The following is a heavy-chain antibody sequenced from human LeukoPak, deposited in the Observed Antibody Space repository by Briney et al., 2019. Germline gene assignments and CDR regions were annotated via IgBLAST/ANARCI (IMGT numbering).Heavy chain of an antibody. D-gene: IGHD3-10*01. V-gene: IGHV3-23*01. CDR2: ISGSGVTT. Sequence: GGSLRLSCAASGFTFSSYSMNWVRQAPGKGLEWVSAISGSGVTTDYADSVKGRFTISRDNSQNTLYLQMNSLRAEDTAVYYCAKEAGYYGSGNFNFDFWGQGTLVTVSS. CDR3: AKEAGYYGSGNFNFDF. CDR1: GFTFSSYS. J-gene: IGHJ4*02.